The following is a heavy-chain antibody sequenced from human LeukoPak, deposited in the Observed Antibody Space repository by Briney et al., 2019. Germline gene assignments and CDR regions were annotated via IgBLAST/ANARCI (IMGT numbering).Heavy chain of an antibody. Sequence: GRSLRLSCAASGFTFSDYAIHWVRRAPGKGLEWVAVISYDGSNKFYADSVKGRFTISRDNSKNTLYLQMNSLRAEDTAVYYCAKGKGNVWGKGTTVTISS. CDR2: ISYDGSNK. J-gene: IGHJ6*04. D-gene: IGHD3-10*01. CDR3: AKGKGNV. CDR1: GFTFSDYA. V-gene: IGHV3-30*04.